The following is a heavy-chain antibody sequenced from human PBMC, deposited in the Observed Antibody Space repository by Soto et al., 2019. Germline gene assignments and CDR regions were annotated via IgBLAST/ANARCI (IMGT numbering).Heavy chain of an antibody. J-gene: IGHJ4*02. V-gene: IGHV1-18*01. D-gene: IGHD3-10*02. CDR1: GYTFTTYG. CDR2: ISAHNGNT. CDR3: ASGVYGEY. Sequence: QVHLVQSGAEVKKPGASVKVSCKGSGYTFTTYGFNWVRQAPGQGLEWMGWISAHNGNTNYAQKLQVRVTMTRDTATSTAYMERRGLRADYKAVYYSASGVYGEYWGQGALVTVSS.